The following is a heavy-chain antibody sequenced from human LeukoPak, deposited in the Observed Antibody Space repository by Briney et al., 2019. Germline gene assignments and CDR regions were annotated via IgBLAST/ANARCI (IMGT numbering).Heavy chain of an antibody. J-gene: IGHJ4*02. V-gene: IGHV3-21*01. CDR3: ARGLAAAGTRGPY. CDR1: GFTFNNYA. CDR2: ISSTGAYI. Sequence: GGSLRLSCAASGFTFNNYAMSWVRHAPGKGLEWVSSISSTGAYIYYADSLKGRFTISRDNAKNSLYLQMNSLRADDTAVYYCARGLAAAGTRGPYWGQGTLVTVSS. D-gene: IGHD6-13*01.